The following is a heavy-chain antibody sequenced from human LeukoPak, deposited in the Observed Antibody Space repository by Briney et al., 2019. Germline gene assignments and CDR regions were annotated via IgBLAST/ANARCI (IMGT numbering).Heavy chain of an antibody. J-gene: IGHJ4*02. CDR1: GFTFSSYA. V-gene: IGHV3-30*01. D-gene: IGHD1-26*01. CDR2: ISYDGSNK. CDR3: ARVGHEVGDTID. Sequence: GGSLRHSCAPSGFTFSSYAMHGVRQAPARGLEWVAVISYDGSNKYYAHSVKGRFTISRDNSKNTLYLQMNSLRAEDTAVYYCARVGHEVGDTIDWGQGTLVTVSS.